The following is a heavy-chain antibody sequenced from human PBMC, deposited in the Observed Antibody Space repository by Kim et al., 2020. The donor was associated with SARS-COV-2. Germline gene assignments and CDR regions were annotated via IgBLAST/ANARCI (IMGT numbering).Heavy chain of an antibody. J-gene: IGHJ6*02. V-gene: IGHV3-23*01. D-gene: IGHD3-16*01. CDR3: AKELAYDYVGNPHWYGMDV. Sequence: GPFTISRDNSKNPLYLQMNSLRAEDTAVYYCAKELAYDYVGNPHWYGMDVWGQGTTVTVSS.